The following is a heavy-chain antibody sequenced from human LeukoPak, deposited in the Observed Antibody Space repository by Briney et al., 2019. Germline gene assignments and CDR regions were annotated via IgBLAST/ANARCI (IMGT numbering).Heavy chain of an antibody. Sequence: GGSLRLSCAASGFTFRSYVMSWVRLAPGKGLEWVSAISGSGGSTYYADSVKGRFTISRDNSKNTLYLQMNSLRAEDTAVYYCAKNLRRTTLEDFDYWGQGTPVTVSS. CDR2: ISGSGGST. V-gene: IGHV3-23*01. J-gene: IGHJ4*02. CDR1: GFTFRSYV. D-gene: IGHD1/OR15-1a*01. CDR3: AKNLRRTTLEDFDY.